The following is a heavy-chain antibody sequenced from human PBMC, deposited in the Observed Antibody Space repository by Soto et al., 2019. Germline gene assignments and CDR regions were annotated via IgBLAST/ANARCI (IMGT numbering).Heavy chain of an antibody. CDR1: GYSISSSNW. CDR2: IYYSGTT. J-gene: IGHJ4*02. Sequence: PSETLSLTCAVSGYSISSSNWWGWIRQPPGKGLEWIGYIYYSGTTYYNPSLKSRVTISVDTSKNQFSLKLTSMTAADTAVYFCARHNYGSGTTYFDYWGQGTLVTVSS. V-gene: IGHV4-28*01. CDR3: ARHNYGSGTTYFDY. D-gene: IGHD3-10*01.